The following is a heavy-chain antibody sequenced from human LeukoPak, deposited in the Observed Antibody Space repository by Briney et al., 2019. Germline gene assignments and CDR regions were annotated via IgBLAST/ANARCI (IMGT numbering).Heavy chain of an antibody. Sequence: GGSLRLSCAASGFTFNTAWMHWVRQAPGKGLEWVGRIKSKINDGTADYAAPVKGRFTISRDDLKNTLYLQMNSLKTEDTAVYYCTTVTDGGSDYWGQGTLVTVSS. CDR2: IKSKINDGTA. J-gene: IGHJ4*02. D-gene: IGHD2-8*01. V-gene: IGHV3-15*01. CDR1: GFTFNTAW. CDR3: TTVTDGGSDY.